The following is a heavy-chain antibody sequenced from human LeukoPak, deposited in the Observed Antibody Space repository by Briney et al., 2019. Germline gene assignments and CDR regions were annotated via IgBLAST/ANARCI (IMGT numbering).Heavy chain of an antibody. Sequence: ASVTVSCKASGYTFHNYGISWVRQAPGQGLEWMGWISPYSGNTDYTQRLKGRVTITTDTSTTTAFMELRSLRSDDTAVYYCARTSGVSAAGSPYYFDYWGKGTLVTVSS. D-gene: IGHD6-13*01. J-gene: IGHJ4*02. CDR2: ISPYSGNT. CDR1: GYTFHNYG. CDR3: ARTSGVSAAGSPYYFDY. V-gene: IGHV1-18*01.